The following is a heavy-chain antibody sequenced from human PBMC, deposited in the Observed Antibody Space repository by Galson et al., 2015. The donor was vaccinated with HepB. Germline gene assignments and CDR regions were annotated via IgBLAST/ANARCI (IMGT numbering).Heavy chain of an antibody. J-gene: IGHJ5*02. CDR2: VNYSGAT. D-gene: IGHD2/OR15-2a*01. CDR1: SVSISSANNY. V-gene: IGHV4-39*01. Sequence: SETLSLTCTVSSVSISSANNYWSWIRQAPGERLEYIGSVNYSGATYYNPSFKSRVSMSVDTSRNQFSLKLNSVTAADTAVYYCARPIISSDVSGFDPWGQGTVVTVSS. CDR3: ARPIISSDVSGFDP.